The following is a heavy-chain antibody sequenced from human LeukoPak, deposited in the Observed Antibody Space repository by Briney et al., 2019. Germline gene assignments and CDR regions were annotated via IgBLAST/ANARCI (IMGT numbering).Heavy chain of an antibody. CDR1: GFTVSSNY. CDR2: IYSGGST. Sequence: GGSLRLSCAASGFTVSSNYMSWVRQAPGKGLEGVSVIYSGGSTYYADSVKGRFTISRDNSKNTLYLQMNSLRAEDTAVYYCARDDIVVVPAAILNTEYYYMDVWGKGTTVTVSS. J-gene: IGHJ6*03. CDR3: ARDDIVVVPAAILNTEYYYMDV. D-gene: IGHD2-2*02. V-gene: IGHV3-66*02.